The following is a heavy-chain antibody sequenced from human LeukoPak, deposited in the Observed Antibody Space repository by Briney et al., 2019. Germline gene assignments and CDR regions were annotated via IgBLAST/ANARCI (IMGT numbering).Heavy chain of an antibody. J-gene: IGHJ4*02. CDR2: ISYDGSNK. CDR3: AKDRVKRQWLVFDY. Sequence: GGSLRLSCAASGFTFSSYGMHWIRQAPGKGLEWVAVISYDGSNKYYADSVQGRFTISRDNSKNTLYLQMNSLRAEDKAVYYCAKDRVKRQWLVFDYWGQGTLVTVSS. CDR1: GFTFSSYG. D-gene: IGHD6-19*01. V-gene: IGHV3-30*18.